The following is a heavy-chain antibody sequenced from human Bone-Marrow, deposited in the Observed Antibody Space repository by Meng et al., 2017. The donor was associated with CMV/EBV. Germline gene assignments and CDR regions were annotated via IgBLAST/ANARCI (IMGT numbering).Heavy chain of an antibody. V-gene: IGHV3-30*02. CDR2: IRYDGGNK. CDR1: GFTFSSYG. CDR3: ARAGVMAISAFIYYFDY. J-gene: IGHJ4*02. D-gene: IGHD3-16*01. Sequence: GESLKISCAASGFTFSSYGMHWVRQSPGKGLEWVAFIRYDGGNKYYADSVKGRFSISRDNAKNSLYLQMNSLRAEDTAVYYCARAGVMAISAFIYYFDYWGQGTLVTVSS.